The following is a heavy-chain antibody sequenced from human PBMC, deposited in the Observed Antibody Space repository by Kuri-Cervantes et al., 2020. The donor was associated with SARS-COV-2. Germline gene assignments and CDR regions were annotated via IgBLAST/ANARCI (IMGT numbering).Heavy chain of an antibody. CDR1: GGTFSSYA. Sequence: SVKVSCKASGGTFSSYAISWVRQAPGQGLEWMGRIIPIFGTANYAQKFQGRVTITADESTSTAYMELSSLRAEDTAVYYCAKKGDSSSWYPGAFDIWGQGTMVTVSS. CDR2: IIPIFGTA. CDR3: AKKGDSSSWYPGAFDI. V-gene: IGHV1-69*13. J-gene: IGHJ3*02. D-gene: IGHD6-13*01.